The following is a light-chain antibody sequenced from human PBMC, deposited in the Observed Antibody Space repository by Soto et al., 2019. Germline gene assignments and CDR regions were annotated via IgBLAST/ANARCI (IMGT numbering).Light chain of an antibody. V-gene: IGKV1-5*03. CDR2: KAS. CDR1: QFITTW. J-gene: IGKJ1*01. Sequence: DIQMTQSPSTLSASVGDRVTITCRASQFITTWLAWYQQKPGKAPKLLIYKASSLESGVPSRFSGSGSGTEFTLTITSLQPDDFATYYSQQYDSYPWTFGRGTKVEIK. CDR3: QQYDSYPWT.